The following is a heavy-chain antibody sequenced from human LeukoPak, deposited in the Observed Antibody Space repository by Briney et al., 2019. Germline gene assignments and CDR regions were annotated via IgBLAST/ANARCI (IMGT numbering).Heavy chain of an antibody. D-gene: IGHD4-17*01. Sequence: GGSLRLSCAASGFTFSSYSMNWVRQAPGKGLEWVSYISSSSSTIYYADSVKGRFTISRDNTKNSLYLQMDSLTADDTAVYFCACLRGPSDYWGQGTLVTVSS. CDR1: GFTFSSYS. CDR3: ACLRGPSDY. V-gene: IGHV3-48*04. J-gene: IGHJ4*02. CDR2: ISSSSSTI.